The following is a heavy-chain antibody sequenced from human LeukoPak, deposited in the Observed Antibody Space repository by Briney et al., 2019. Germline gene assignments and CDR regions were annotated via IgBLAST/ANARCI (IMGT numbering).Heavy chain of an antibody. J-gene: IGHJ4*02. D-gene: IGHD2-15*01. Sequence: GGSLRLSCAASGFTFSSYWMSWVRQAPGKGLEWVANINQDGSEEYYVDSVKGRFTISRDNAKNSLYLQMNSLRVEDTAVYFCARGGDCSGGSCYGDRYFDCWGQGTLVTVSS. CDR2: INQDGSEE. V-gene: IGHV3-7*01. CDR3: ARGGDCSGGSCYGDRYFDC. CDR1: GFTFSSYW.